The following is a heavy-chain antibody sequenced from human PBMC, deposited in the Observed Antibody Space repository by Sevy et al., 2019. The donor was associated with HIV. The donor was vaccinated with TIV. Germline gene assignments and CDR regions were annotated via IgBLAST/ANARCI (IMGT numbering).Heavy chain of an antibody. Sequence: GGSLRLSCAASGFTFSSYEMNWVRQAPGKGLEWVANINQDGSEIYYVDSVKGRFTISRENAKNSGYLQMHSLRVEDSGVYYCARAMGVWGQGTTVTVSS. CDR3: ARAMGV. V-gene: IGHV3-7*01. CDR1: GFTFSSYE. J-gene: IGHJ6*02. CDR2: INQDGSEI.